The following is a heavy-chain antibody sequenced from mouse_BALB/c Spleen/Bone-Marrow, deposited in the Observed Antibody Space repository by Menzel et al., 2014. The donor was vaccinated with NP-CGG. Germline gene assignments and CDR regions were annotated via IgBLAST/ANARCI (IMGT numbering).Heavy chain of an antibody. CDR1: GFTFSSFG. D-gene: IGHD4-1*01. CDR2: ISSGSTAI. Sequence: EVQLVESGGGLVQPGGSRKLSCAASGFTFSSFGMHWVRQAPEKGLEWVAYISSGSTAICYADTVKGRFTISRDNPKNTLFLQVTSLRSEDTAMYYCARGGNWDDFDVWGAGTTVTVSS. CDR3: ARGGNWDDFDV. J-gene: IGHJ1*01. V-gene: IGHV5-17*02.